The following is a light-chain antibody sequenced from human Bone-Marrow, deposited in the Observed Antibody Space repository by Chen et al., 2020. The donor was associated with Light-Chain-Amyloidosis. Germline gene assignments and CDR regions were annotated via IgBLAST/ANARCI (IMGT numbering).Light chain of an antibody. V-gene: IGLV3-25*03. CDR3: QSADSSGTYEVI. Sequence: SSELTQPPSVAVSPGQTPRTTYSGDDLPTNYAYCYQQKPGQAPVLVIHRDTERPSGSSERFSGSSSGTTATLTISGVQAEDEAYYHCQSADSSGTYEVIFGGGTKLTVL. J-gene: IGLJ2*01. CDR1: DLPTNY. CDR2: RDT.